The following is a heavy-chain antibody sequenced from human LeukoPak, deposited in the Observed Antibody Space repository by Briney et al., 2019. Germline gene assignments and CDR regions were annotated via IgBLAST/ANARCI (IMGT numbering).Heavy chain of an antibody. CDR3: AKGPKWELQDY. CDR1: GFTFSMYA. Sequence: GGSLRLSCAASGFTFSMYAMNWVRQAPGKGLEWVSAISGSGGSTYYADSVKGRFTISRDNSKNALYLQMNSLRAEDTSLYYCAKGPKWELQDYWGQGTLVTVSS. J-gene: IGHJ4*02. D-gene: IGHD1-26*01. CDR2: ISGSGGST. V-gene: IGHV3-23*01.